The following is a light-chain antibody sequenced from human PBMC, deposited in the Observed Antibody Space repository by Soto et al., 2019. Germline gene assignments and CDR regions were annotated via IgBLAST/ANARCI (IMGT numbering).Light chain of an antibody. Sequence: QSVLTQPPSVSGAPGQRVTISCTGSSSNIGAGYDVHWYQQLPGTAPKLLIYRNTNRPSGVPDRFSGSKSGTSASLAITGLQADDEADYYCQSDDSSLSGSVFGGGTKLTVL. CDR2: RNT. J-gene: IGLJ3*02. CDR1: SSNIGAGYD. V-gene: IGLV1-40*01. CDR3: QSDDSSLSGSV.